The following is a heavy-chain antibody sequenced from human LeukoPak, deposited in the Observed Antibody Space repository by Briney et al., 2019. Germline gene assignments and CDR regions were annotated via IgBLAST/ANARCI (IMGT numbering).Heavy chain of an antibody. CDR3: ARDDRDSSGWYDRVDI. Sequence: SETLSLTCSVSAGSISSSNWWSWVRQSPVKGLEWIGEIYLYGTTNYNPSLKSRVTISVDTSKNQFSLKLSSVTAADTAVYYCARDDRDSSGWYDRVDIWGQGTMVTVSS. CDR2: IYLYGTT. D-gene: IGHD6-19*01. V-gene: IGHV4-4*02. J-gene: IGHJ3*02. CDR1: AGSISSSNW.